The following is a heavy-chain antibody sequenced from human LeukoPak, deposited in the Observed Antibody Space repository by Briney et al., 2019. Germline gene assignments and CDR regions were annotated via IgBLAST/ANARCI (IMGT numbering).Heavy chain of an antibody. Sequence: GGSLGLSCAASGFTFSNYGMNWVRQAPGKGLEWVSGISGSGGSTDYGDSVKGRFTISRDNSKSTLYLQMNSLRAEDTAIYYCAKAETYYYDSSGHYIREGYFDYWGQGTLVTVSS. CDR2: ISGSGGST. CDR3: AKAETYYYDSSGHYIREGYFDY. V-gene: IGHV3-23*01. CDR1: GFTFSNYG. D-gene: IGHD3-22*01. J-gene: IGHJ4*02.